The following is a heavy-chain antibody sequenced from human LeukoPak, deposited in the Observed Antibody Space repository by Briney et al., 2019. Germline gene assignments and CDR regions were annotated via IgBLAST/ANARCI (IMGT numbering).Heavy chain of an antibody. CDR3: ARGRTTVTPSIVDY. CDR1: GFTFSSYW. CDR2: IKQDGSEK. V-gene: IGHV3-7*03. Sequence: GRSLRLSCAASGFTFSSYWMSWVHQAPGKGLEWVANIKQDGSEKYYVDSVRGRFTISRDNAENSLYLQMNSPRAEDTAVYYCARGRTTVTPSIVDYWGQGTLVTVSS. J-gene: IGHJ4*02. D-gene: IGHD4-17*01.